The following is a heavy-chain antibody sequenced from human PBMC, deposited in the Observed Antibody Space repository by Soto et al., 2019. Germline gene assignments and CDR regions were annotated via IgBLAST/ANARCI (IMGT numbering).Heavy chain of an antibody. CDR3: ASIAAPGTTHFDF. D-gene: IGHD6-13*01. CDR2: IYYSGNT. Sequence: PSAPLSLTFTVSGGSLGSSSYYWGWIRQSPGKGLEWIGNIYYSGNTFYNPSLKSRVTISVDTSKNQSYLHLSSVTAADTAIFYCASIAAPGTTHFDFWGQGTLGTVS. J-gene: IGHJ4*02. V-gene: IGHV4-39*01. CDR1: GGSLGSSSYY.